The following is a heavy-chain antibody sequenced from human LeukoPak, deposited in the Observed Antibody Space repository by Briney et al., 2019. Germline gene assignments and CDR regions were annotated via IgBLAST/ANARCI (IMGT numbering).Heavy chain of an antibody. CDR1: GFTFSRYA. V-gene: IGHV3-23*01. J-gene: IGHJ4*02. CDR3: ARDPGRHYFDY. CDR2: ISGSGIST. Sequence: PGGSLRLSCATSGFTFSRYAITWVRQAPGKGLEWVSGISGSGISTYYADSVKGRFTVSRDNSKNTLYLQMNGLRAEDTTVYFCARDPGRHYFDYWGQGTLVTVSS.